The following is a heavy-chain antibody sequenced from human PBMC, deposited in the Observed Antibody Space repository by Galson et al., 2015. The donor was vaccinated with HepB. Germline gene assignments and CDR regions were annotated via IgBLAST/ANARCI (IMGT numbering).Heavy chain of an antibody. J-gene: IGHJ6*02. V-gene: IGHV3-23*01. CDR1: GFTFSSYA. CDR2: ISGSGGST. D-gene: IGHD2-2*01. CDR3: AKGGPRVVPAAIRLVGMDV. Sequence: SLRLSCAASGFTFSSYAMSWVRQAPGKGLEWVSAISGSGGSTYYADSVKGRLTISRDNSKNTLYLQMNSLRAEDTAVYYCAKGGPRVVPAAIRLVGMDVWGQGTTVTVSS.